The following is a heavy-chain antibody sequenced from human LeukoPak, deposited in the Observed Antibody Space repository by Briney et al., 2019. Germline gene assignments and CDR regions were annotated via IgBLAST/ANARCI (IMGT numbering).Heavy chain of an antibody. J-gene: IGHJ4*02. CDR1: GFTVRTNY. CDR2: LFGGRST. V-gene: IGHV3-53*01. CDR3: ARGVDSAYAFDF. D-gene: IGHD2-15*01. Sequence: GGSVRLSCAASGFTVRTNYMSWVRQAAGKGLEWVSVLFGGRSTYYADSVKGRFTISRDDSKNTLFLQMNSVRAEDTAVYYCARGVDSAYAFDFWGQGNLVTVSS.